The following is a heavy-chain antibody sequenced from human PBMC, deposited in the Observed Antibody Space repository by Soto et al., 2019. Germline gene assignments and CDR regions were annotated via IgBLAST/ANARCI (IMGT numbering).Heavy chain of an antibody. CDR3: ARAALGYSGYDLYY. Sequence: QVQLVQSGAEVKKPGSSVKVSCKASGGTFSSYTISWVRQAPGQGLEWMGRIIPILGIANYAQKFQGRVTITADKSTSKAYMELSSLRSEDTAVYYCARAALGYSGYDLYYWGQGTLVTVSS. V-gene: IGHV1-69*02. CDR2: IIPILGIA. D-gene: IGHD5-12*01. CDR1: GGTFSSYT. J-gene: IGHJ4*02.